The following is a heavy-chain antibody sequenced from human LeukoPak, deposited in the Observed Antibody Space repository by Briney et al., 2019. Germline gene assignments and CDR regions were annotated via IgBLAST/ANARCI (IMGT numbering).Heavy chain of an antibody. Sequence: GGSLRLSCAASGFTFSTSWMNWVRQAPGKGLEWVANIKQDGSEKYYVDSVKGRFTISRDNAKNSLYLQMNSLRAEDTAVYYCAKDLKRHIVVVTATDAFDIWGQGTMVTVSS. D-gene: IGHD2-21*02. CDR3: AKDLKRHIVVVTATDAFDI. J-gene: IGHJ3*02. V-gene: IGHV3-7*01. CDR1: GFTFSTSW. CDR2: IKQDGSEK.